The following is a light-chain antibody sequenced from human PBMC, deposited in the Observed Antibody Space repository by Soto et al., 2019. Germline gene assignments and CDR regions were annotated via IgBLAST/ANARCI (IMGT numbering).Light chain of an antibody. CDR2: AAS. Sequence: EIVMTQSPATLSLSPGERATLSCRASESVSSNVAWYQQKPGQAPRLLIYAASTRATDIPARFSGSRSGTEFTLTISSLQSEDFAIYYCQQXDNRPPWTCGQGTKVDIK. J-gene: IGKJ1*01. V-gene: IGKV3-15*01. CDR1: ESVSSN. CDR3: QQXDNRPPWT.